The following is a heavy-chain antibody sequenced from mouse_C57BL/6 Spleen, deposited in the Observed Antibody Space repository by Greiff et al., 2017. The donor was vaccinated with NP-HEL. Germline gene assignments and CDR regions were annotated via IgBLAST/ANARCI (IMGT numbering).Heavy chain of an antibody. V-gene: IGHV1-50*01. J-gene: IGHJ4*01. D-gene: IGHD2-2*01. CDR1: GYTFTSYW. CDR3: ARGGYGYDKYYAMDD. CDR2: IDPSDSYT. Sequence: QVQLQQPGAELVKPGASVKLSCKASGYTFTSYWLQWVKQRPGQGLEWIGEIDPSDSYTNYNQKFKGKATLTVDTSSSTAYMQLSSLTSEDSAVYYCARGGYGYDKYYAMDDWGQGTSVTVSS.